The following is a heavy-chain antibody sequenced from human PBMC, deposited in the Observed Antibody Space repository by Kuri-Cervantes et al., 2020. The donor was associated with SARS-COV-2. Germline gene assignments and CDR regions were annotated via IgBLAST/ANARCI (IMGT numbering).Heavy chain of an antibody. CDR3: ARVSGDSRFSYYMDV. CDR2: ISQSGNT. J-gene: IGHJ6*03. Sequence: LRLSCAVSGGSISSGNFYWSWFRQPPGKGLEWIGYISQSGNTYYNPSLKSRVTISVDRSKNQFSLKVSSVSAADTAVYYCARVSGDSRFSYYMDVWGTGTTVTVSS. D-gene: IGHD7-27*01. CDR1: GGSISSGNFY. V-gene: IGHV4-30-2*01.